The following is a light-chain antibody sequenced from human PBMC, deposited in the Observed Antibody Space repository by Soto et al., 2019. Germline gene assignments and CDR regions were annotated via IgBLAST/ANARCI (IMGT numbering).Light chain of an antibody. CDR2: DVS. Sequence: QSALTQPASVSGSPGQSITISCTGTSSDVGGYNYVSWYQQHPGKAPKLMIYDVSNRPSGVSNRFSGSKSGNTASLTISGLQADDEADYYCSSYTISSTPWVFGGGTQLTVL. V-gene: IGLV2-14*01. CDR1: SSDVGGYNY. J-gene: IGLJ3*02. CDR3: SSYTISSTPWV.